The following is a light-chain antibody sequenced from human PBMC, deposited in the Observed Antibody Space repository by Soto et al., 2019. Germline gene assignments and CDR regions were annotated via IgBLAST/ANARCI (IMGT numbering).Light chain of an antibody. CDR3: QQSYSTPRT. V-gene: IGKV1-39*01. J-gene: IGKJ5*01. CDR1: QGISSY. CDR2: AAS. Sequence: DIQLTQSPSFLSASVGDRVTITCRASQGISSYLNWYQQKPGKAPKLLIYAASSLQSGVPSRFSGSGSGTDFTLTISSLQPEDFATYYCQQSYSTPRTFGQGTRLENK.